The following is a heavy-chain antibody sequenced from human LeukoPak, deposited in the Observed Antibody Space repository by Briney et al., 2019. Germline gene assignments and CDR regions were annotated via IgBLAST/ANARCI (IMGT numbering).Heavy chain of an antibody. CDR1: GFTVSNYT. D-gene: IGHD6-13*01. CDR2: ISRRSTYI. Sequence: GGSLRLSCAASGFTVSNYTINWVRQPPGKGLEWVSSISRRSTYIYYADSVKGRFTISKDNAKNSLYLQMNSLRAEDTAVYYCARGIAAAGTVYWGQGALVTVSS. V-gene: IGHV3-21*01. J-gene: IGHJ4*02. CDR3: ARGIAAAGTVY.